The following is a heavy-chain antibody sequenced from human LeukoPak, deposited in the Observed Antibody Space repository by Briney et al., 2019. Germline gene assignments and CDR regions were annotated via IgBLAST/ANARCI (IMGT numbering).Heavy chain of an antibody. CDR2: IGDSDSTI. V-gene: IGHV3-11*04. CDR3: ARLPLTYAYSYYYYYMDV. J-gene: IGHJ6*03. CDR1: GFPFNDYY. D-gene: IGHD3-16*01. Sequence: GGSLRLSCAASGFPFNDYYMSWIRQAPGKGLEWVSYIGDSDSTIYYADSVKGRFTISRDNAKNSLYLQLSSLRAEDTAVYYCARLPLTYAYSYYYYYMDVWGKGTTVTVSS.